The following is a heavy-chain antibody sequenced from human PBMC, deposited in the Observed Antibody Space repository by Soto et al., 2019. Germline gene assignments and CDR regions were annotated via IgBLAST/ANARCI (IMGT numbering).Heavy chain of an antibody. CDR2: ISSSGSII. CDR3: ALAGYDSNYYAVTPLSAGHF. Sequence: QVQLVVSGGGLVKPGGSLRISCAASGFTFSDYYISWIRQAPGKGLEWVSYISSSGSIIYYADSVKGRFTISRDNAKNSLYLPMNRLRGQGPAVYYCALAGYDSNYYAVTPLSAGHFWGQGTLVTVSS. V-gene: IGHV3-11*01. D-gene: IGHD4-4*01. CDR1: GFTFSDYY. J-gene: IGHJ4*02.